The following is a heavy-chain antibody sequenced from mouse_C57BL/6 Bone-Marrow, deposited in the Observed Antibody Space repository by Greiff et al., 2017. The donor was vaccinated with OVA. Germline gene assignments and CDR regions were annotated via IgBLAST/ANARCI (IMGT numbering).Heavy chain of an antibody. CDR1: GYTFTSYW. Sequence: QVQLQQPGAELVRPGSSVKLSCKASGYTFTSYWMDWVKQRPGQGLEWIGNIYPSDSETHYNQKFKDQATMTVDKSSSTAYMQLSSLRSAVSAVYYCARGAVVARGDYWGQGTTLTVSS. D-gene: IGHD1-1*01. CDR3: ARGAVVARGDY. V-gene: IGHV1-61*01. J-gene: IGHJ2*01. CDR2: IYPSDSET.